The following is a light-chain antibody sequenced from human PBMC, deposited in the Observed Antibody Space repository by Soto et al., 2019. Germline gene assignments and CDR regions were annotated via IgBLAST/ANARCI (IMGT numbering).Light chain of an antibody. Sequence: EIVMTQSPASLSVSPGEIATLSCRASQSVNSNYLAWYQQKPGQAHRLLIYGTSSRATGIPDSFSGSGSGTELTLTISSLQSEDFAVYYCQQYNKWPPITFGQGTRLEIK. CDR1: QSVNSN. CDR3: QQYNKWPPIT. CDR2: GTS. V-gene: IGKV3D-15*01. J-gene: IGKJ5*01.